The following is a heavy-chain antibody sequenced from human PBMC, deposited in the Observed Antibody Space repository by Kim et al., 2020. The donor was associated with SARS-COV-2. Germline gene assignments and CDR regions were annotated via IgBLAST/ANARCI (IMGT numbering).Heavy chain of an antibody. V-gene: IGHV5-51*01. CDR2: IYPGDSDT. CDR1: GYSFTNYW. CDR3: ARAPSGTLTPYYFDF. Sequence: GESLKISCTASGYSFTNYWIGWVRQMPGKGLEWMGIIYPGDSDTKYSPSFQVQVTISADESLSTGYLQWRSLKASDTATYYCARAPSGTLTPYYFDFWGQGTLVTVSS. J-gene: IGHJ4*02. D-gene: IGHD1-26*01.